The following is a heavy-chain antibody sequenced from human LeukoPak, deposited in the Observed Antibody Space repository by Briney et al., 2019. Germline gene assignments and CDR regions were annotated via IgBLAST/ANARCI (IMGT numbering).Heavy chain of an antibody. J-gene: IGHJ3*02. CDR2: INHSGST. CDR3: ARVGYCSSTSCPNDAFDI. V-gene: IGHV4-34*01. CDR1: GGSFSGYY. Sequence: SETLSLTYAVYGGSFSGYYWSWIRQPPGKGLEWIGEINHSGSTNYNPPLKSRVTISVDTSKNQFSLKLSSVTAADTAVYYCARVGYCSSTSCPNDAFDIWGQGTMVTVSS. D-gene: IGHD2-2*01.